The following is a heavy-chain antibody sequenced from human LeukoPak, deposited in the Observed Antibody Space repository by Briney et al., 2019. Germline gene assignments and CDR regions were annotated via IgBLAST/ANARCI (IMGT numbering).Heavy chain of an antibody. CDR1: GGSISSYY. D-gene: IGHD2-15*01. J-gene: IGHJ4*02. CDR2: IHYSGST. V-gene: IGHV4-59*08. Sequence: SETLSLTCTVSGGSISSYYWSWIRQPPGKGLEWIGYIHYSGSTNYNASPERRVTISLGTSKNQYYLKLSSVTAADTAVYYCTRIYCSGGTCPIDYWGQGTLVTVSS. CDR3: TRIYCSGGTCPIDY.